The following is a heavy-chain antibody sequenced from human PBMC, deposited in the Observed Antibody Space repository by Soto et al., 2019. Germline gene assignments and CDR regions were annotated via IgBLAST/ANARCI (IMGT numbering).Heavy chain of an antibody. J-gene: IGHJ5*02. CDR3: ATLWAYNWFDP. V-gene: IGHV1-18*01. CDR1: GYTFTSYG. D-gene: IGHD3-16*01. Sequence: ASVKVSCKASGYTFTSYGISWVRQAPGQGLEWMGWISAYNGNTNYAQKLQGRVTMTTDTSTGTAYMELRSLRSEDTAVYYCATLWAYNWFDPWGQGTLVTVSS. CDR2: ISAYNGNT.